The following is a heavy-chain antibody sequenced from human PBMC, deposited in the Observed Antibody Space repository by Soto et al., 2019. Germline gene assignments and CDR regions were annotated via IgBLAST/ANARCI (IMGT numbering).Heavy chain of an antibody. V-gene: IGHV3-21*01. Sequence: EVQLVESGGGLVKPGGSLTLSCAASGFAFRSYNMNWVRQAPGKGLEWVASISSGSSNIYYADSVKGRFTISRDNAKNSLCLQMYSLRAEDSAVYYCASATVVAATFDFWGQGTLVTVSS. CDR3: ASATVVAATFDF. J-gene: IGHJ4*02. D-gene: IGHD3-22*01. CDR1: GFAFRSYN. CDR2: ISSGSSNI.